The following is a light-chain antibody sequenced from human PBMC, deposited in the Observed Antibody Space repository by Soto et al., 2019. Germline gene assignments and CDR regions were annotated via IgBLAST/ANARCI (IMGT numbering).Light chain of an antibody. CDR2: EDN. CDR1: SGNIASSF. J-gene: IGLJ2*01. V-gene: IGLV6-57*01. Sequence: NFMLTQPHSVSESPGKTVTISCTRSSGNIASSFVQWFQQRPGSSPTTVIYEDNQRPSGVPDRFSGSIDSSSNSASLTISGLKTGEEAENPCHPYDSPNQVFGGGTKLTVL. CDR3: HPYDSPNQV.